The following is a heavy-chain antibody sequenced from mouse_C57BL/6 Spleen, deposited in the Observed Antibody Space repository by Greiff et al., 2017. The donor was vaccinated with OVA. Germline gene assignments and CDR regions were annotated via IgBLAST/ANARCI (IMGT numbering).Heavy chain of an antibody. V-gene: IGHV5-4*01. J-gene: IGHJ2*01. CDR1: GFTFSSYA. Sequence: EVQVVESGGGLVKPGGSLKLSCAASGFTFSSYAMSWVRQTPEKRLEWVATISDGGSYTYYPDNVKGRFTISRDNAKNNLYLQMSHLKSEDTAMYYCARDEAFDYWGQGTTLTVSS. CDR3: ARDEAFDY. CDR2: ISDGGSYT.